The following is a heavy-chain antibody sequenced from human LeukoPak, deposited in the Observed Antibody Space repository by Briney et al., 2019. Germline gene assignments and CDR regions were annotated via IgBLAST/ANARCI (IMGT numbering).Heavy chain of an antibody. Sequence: GGSLRLSCEVSGFTVSNNYMSWVRQAPGKGLEWVSVIESGGKTSYADSVKGRFTISRDNSKNTLYLQMNSLRAEDTAVYYCAKDGYSYGYDYWGQGTLVTVSS. CDR3: AKDGYSYGYDY. CDR2: IESGGKT. CDR1: GFTVSNNY. J-gene: IGHJ4*02. D-gene: IGHD5-18*01. V-gene: IGHV3-53*05.